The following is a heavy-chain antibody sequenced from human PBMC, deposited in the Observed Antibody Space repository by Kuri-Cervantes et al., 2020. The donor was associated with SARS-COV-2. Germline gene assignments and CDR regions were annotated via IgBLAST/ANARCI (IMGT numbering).Heavy chain of an antibody. D-gene: IGHD2/OR15-2a*01. CDR2: ISGSGANT. J-gene: IGHJ4*02. CDR3: VKDSRVYYFDY. CDR1: GFTFSSFP. Sequence: GESLKISCAASGFTFSSFPMSWVRQAPGKGLEWVSGISGSGANTYYADSVKGWFTISRDNSKNTLYLQMISLRAEDTAVYYCVKDSRVYYFDYWGQGTLVTVSS. V-gene: IGHV3-23*01.